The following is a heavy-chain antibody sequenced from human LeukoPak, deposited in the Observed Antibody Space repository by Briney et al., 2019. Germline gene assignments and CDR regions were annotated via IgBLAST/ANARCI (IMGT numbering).Heavy chain of an antibody. J-gene: IGHJ4*02. CDR1: GFTFSSYA. D-gene: IGHD3-22*01. CDR2: ISGSGDST. CDR3: ARHRTMIIVIPLDY. V-gene: IGHV3-23*01. Sequence: PGGSLRLSCAASGFTFSSYAMSWVRQAPGKGLEWVSAISGSGDSTYYADSVKGRFTISRDDSKNTLYLQMNSLRADDTAVYYCARHRTMIIVIPLDYWGQGTLVTVSS.